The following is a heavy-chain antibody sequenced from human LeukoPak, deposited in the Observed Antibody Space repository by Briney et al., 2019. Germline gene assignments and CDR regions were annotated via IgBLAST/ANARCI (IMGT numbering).Heavy chain of an antibody. V-gene: IGHV4-59*01. Sequence: SETLSLTCTVSGGSISGYYWSWIRQPPGKGLEWIGNIYYSGSTNYNPSLKSRVTISVDTSKNQFSLKLSSVTAADTAIYYCAKDSYASGRPLHTFDVWGQGTMVTVSS. D-gene: IGHD3-10*01. J-gene: IGHJ3*01. CDR2: IYYSGST. CDR3: AKDSYASGRPLHTFDV. CDR1: GGSISGYY.